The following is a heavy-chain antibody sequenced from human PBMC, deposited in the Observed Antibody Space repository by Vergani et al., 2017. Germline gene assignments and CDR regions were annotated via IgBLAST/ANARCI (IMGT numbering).Heavy chain of an antibody. J-gene: IGHJ3*01. Sequence: QVQLVESGGGVVQPGRSLRLSCAASGFTFSSYGMHWVRQAPGKGLEWVAVIWYDGSNKYYADSVKGRFTISRDNSKNTLYLQMNSLRAEDTAVYYCASEKERAAAGPVAFDVWGQGTMVTVSS. V-gene: IGHV3-33*01. D-gene: IGHD6-13*01. CDR2: IWYDGSNK. CDR3: ASEKERAAAGPVAFDV. CDR1: GFTFSSYG.